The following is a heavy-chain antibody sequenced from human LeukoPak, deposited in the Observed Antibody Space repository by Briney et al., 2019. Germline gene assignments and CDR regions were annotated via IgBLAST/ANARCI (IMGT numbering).Heavy chain of an antibody. Sequence: GGSLRLSCAASGFTFSSYSMNWVRQAPGKGLEWVSSISSSSSYIYYADSVKGRFTISRDNAKNSLYLQMNSLRAEDTAVYYCARGSITIFFIDYWGQGTLVTVSS. J-gene: IGHJ4*02. CDR1: GFTFSSYS. CDR3: ARGSITIFFIDY. V-gene: IGHV3-21*01. D-gene: IGHD3-9*01. CDR2: ISSSSSYI.